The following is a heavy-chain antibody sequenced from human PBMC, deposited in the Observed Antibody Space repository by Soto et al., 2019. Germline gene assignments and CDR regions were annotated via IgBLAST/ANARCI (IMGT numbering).Heavy chain of an antibody. CDR1: GFTFSSYA. J-gene: IGHJ5*02. Sequence: GGSLRLSCAASGFTFSSYAMSWVRQAPGKGLEWVSAISGSGGSTYYADYVKGRFTISRDNSKNTLFLQMNSLGAEDRAVFYCANLAGNHSPTAKRYLDWLLDPINWFDPGAREPWSPSPQ. CDR3: ANLAGNHSPTAKRYLDWLLDPINWFDP. V-gene: IGHV3-23*01. CDR2: ISGSGGST. D-gene: IGHD3-9*01.